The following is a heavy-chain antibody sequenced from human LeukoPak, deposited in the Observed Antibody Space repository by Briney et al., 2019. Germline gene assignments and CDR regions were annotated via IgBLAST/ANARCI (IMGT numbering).Heavy chain of an antibody. V-gene: IGHV4-59*01. Sequence: PSETLSLTCTVSGGSISSYYWSWIRQPPGKGLEWIGYIYYSGSTNYNPSLKSRVTISVDTSKNQFSLKLSSVTAADTAVYYCARVFSHYDFWSGYSPYYYYMDVWGKGTTVTVSS. D-gene: IGHD3-3*01. CDR2: IYYSGST. CDR3: ARVFSHYDFWSGYSPYYYYMDV. CDR1: GGSISSYY. J-gene: IGHJ6*03.